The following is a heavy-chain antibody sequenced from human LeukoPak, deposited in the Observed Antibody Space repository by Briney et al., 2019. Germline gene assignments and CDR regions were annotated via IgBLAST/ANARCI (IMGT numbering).Heavy chain of an antibody. D-gene: IGHD1-7*01. CDR3: AKAQTSTNDY. V-gene: IGHV3-30*02. Sequence: GGSLRLSCAASGFTFSSYGMHWVRQAPGKGLEWVAFIRYDGSNKYYADSVKGRFTISRDNSKNTLYLQMNSLRAKDTAVYYCAKAQTSTNDYWGQGTLVTVSS. CDR1: GFTFSSYG. J-gene: IGHJ4*02. CDR2: IRYDGSNK.